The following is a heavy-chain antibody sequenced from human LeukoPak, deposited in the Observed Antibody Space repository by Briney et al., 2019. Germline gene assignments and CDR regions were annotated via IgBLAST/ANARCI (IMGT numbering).Heavy chain of an antibody. CDR2: INPSGGST. Sequence: ASVTVSCKASGYTFTSYYMHWVRQAPGQGPEWMGIINPSGGSTSYAQKFQGRVTMTRDTSTSTVYMELSSLRSEDTAVYYCARDEGDYDILTGSFDYWGQGTLVTVSS. J-gene: IGHJ4*02. CDR3: ARDEGDYDILTGSFDY. D-gene: IGHD3-9*01. V-gene: IGHV1-46*01. CDR1: GYTFTSYY.